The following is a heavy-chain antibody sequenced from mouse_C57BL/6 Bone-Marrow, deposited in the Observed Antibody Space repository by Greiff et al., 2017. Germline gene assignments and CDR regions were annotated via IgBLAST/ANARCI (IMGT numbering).Heavy chain of an antibody. CDR2: IYPRSGNP. V-gene: IGHV1-81*01. Sequence: VHLVESGAELARPGASVKLSCKASGYTFTSYGISWVKQRTGQGLEWIGEIYPRSGNPYYNEKFKGKATLTADKSSSTAYMELRSLTSEDSAVYFCARGGAQATDYYAMDYWGQGTSVTVSS. CDR3: ARGGAQATDYYAMDY. J-gene: IGHJ4*01. D-gene: IGHD3-2*02. CDR1: GYTFTSYG.